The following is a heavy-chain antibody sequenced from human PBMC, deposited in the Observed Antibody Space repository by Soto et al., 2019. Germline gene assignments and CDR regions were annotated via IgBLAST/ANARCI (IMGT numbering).Heavy chain of an antibody. V-gene: IGHV3-30-3*01. Sequence: GGSLRLSCAASGFTFSSYAMHWVRQAPGKGLEWVAVISYDGSNKYYAESVKGRFTISRDNSKNTLYLQMNSLRAEDTAVYYCAREEVSWSLDYWGQGTLVTVSS. D-gene: IGHD2-8*02. J-gene: IGHJ4*02. CDR3: AREEVSWSLDY. CDR1: GFTFSSYA. CDR2: ISYDGSNK.